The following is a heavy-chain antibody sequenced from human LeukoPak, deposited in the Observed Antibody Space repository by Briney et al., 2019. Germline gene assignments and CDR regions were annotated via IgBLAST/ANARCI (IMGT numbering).Heavy chain of an antibody. CDR1: GFTFSSYA. CDR3: AKDSEHLVRRGSFDY. J-gene: IGHJ4*02. D-gene: IGHD6-13*01. CDR2: ISGSGGST. Sequence: GGSLRLSCAASGFTFSSYAMSWVRQAPGKGLEWVSAISGSGGSTYYADSVKGRFTISRDNSKNTLYLQMNSLRAEDTAVYYCAKDSEHLVRRGSFDYWGQGTLVTVSS. V-gene: IGHV3-23*01.